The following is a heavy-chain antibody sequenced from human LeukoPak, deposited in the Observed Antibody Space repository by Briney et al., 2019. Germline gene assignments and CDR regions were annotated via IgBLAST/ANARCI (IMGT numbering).Heavy chain of an antibody. CDR2: ISPSGNT. V-gene: IGHV4-4*07. CDR3: ARRPYWYFDL. Sequence: SETLSLTCSVSSDSISTHSWSWIRQPAGKRLEWIGHISPSGNTNYNPSLKSRVTMSVDTSKNHFSLKLSSVAAADTAVYYCARRPYWYFDLWGRGTLVTVSS. D-gene: IGHD6-6*01. CDR1: SDSISTHS. J-gene: IGHJ2*01.